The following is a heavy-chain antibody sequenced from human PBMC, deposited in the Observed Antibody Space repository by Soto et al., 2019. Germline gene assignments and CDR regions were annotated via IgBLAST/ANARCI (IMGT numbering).Heavy chain of an antibody. CDR1: GFTISSNY. CDR3: VKDPTYDSSGYYFYYGMDV. V-gene: IGHV3-66*02. J-gene: IGHJ6*02. D-gene: IGHD3-22*01. CDR2: IYSGGYK. Sequence: PGGSLRLSCAASGFTISSNYMSWVRQAPGKGLEWVSVIYSGGYKYYAESVKGRFTISRDNSKNTLYLQLNSLRAADTAVYYCVKDPTYDSSGYYFYYGMDVWGQGTTVTVSS.